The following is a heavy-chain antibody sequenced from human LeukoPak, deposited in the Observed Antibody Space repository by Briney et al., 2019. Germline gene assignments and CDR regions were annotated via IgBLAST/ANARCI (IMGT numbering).Heavy chain of an antibody. J-gene: IGHJ4*02. CDR1: GFTFSSYG. CDR3: ARGDESYGFFY. D-gene: IGHD5-18*01. Sequence: PGRSLRLSCAASGFTFSSYGMHWVRQAPGKGLEWVAVIWYDGSNKYYADSVKGRFTISRDNSKNTLYLQMNSLRAEDTAVYYCARGDESYGFFYWGQGTLVSVSS. CDR2: IWYDGSNK. V-gene: IGHV3-33*01.